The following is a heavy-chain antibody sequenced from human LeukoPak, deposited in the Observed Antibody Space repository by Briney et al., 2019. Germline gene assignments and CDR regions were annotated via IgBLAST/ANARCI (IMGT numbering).Heavy chain of an antibody. V-gene: IGHV4-61*02. D-gene: IGHD5-18*01. CDR2: IHASGNT. J-gene: IGHJ6*03. Sequence: SQTLSLTCTVSGGSISSYYWTWIRRPAGKGLEYLGRIHASGNTYYNPSINSRVAISIDTSKNQFSLKVSSVAAADTAVYYCARDLGYGHYFYYYLDVWGKGTTVTVSS. CDR1: GGSISSYY. CDR3: ARDLGYGHYFYYYLDV.